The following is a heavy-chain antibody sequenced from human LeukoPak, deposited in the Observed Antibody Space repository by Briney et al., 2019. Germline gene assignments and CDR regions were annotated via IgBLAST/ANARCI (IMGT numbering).Heavy chain of an antibody. V-gene: IGHV1-18*01. CDR1: GYTFTSYG. J-gene: IGHJ5*02. D-gene: IGHD1-1*01. CDR3: ARVNDLLGFDP. CDR2: ISAYNGNT. Sequence: ASVTVSCKASGYTFTSYGISWVRQAPGQGLEWMGWISAYNGNTNYAQKLQGRVTMTTDTSTSTAYKELRSLRSDDTAVYYCARVNDLLGFDPWGQGTLVTVSS.